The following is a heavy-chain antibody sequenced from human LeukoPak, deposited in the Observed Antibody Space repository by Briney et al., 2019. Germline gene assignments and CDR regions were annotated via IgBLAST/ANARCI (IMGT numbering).Heavy chain of an antibody. Sequence: GGSLRLSCAASGFTFSSFAMSGVRQAPGQGLDWVSAISGSGSSTYYADSVKGRLTISRDNSRSTLYLQMNSLRVEDTAVYYCAKRFCSGGSCNFYHYYGLDVWGQGTTVTVSS. D-gene: IGHD2-15*01. CDR2: ISGSGSST. J-gene: IGHJ6*02. CDR3: AKRFCSGGSCNFYHYYGLDV. V-gene: IGHV3-23*01. CDR1: GFTFSSFA.